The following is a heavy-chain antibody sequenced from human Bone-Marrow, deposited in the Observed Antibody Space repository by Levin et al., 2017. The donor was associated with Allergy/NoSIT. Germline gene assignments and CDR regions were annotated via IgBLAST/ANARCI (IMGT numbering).Heavy chain of an antibody. CDR3: ASTTTVTRNYYYYYGMDV. J-gene: IGHJ6*02. Sequence: GGSLRLSCAASGFTVSSNYMSWVRQAPGKGLEWVSVIYSGGSTYYADSVKGRFTISRDNSKNTLYLQMNSLRAEDTAVYYCASTTTVTRNYYYYYGMDVWGQGTTVTVSS. V-gene: IGHV3-53*01. CDR1: GFTVSSNY. CDR2: IYSGGST. D-gene: IGHD4-11*01.